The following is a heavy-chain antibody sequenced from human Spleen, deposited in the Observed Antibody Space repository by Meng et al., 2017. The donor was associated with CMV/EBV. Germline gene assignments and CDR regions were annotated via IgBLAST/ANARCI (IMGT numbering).Heavy chain of an antibody. D-gene: IGHD3-16*01. CDR3: ARGRVYQLQWFGDWFDP. Sequence: QVQLQQSGPGLVKPSQTLSPTCAISGDSVSSNSAAWNWIRQSPSRGLEWLGRTYYRSKWYNDYAVSVKSRITINPDTSKNQFSLQLNSVTPEDTAVYYCARGRVYQLQWFGDWFDPWGQGTLVTVSS. CDR2: TYYRSKWYN. CDR1: GDSVSSNSAA. V-gene: IGHV6-1*01. J-gene: IGHJ5*02.